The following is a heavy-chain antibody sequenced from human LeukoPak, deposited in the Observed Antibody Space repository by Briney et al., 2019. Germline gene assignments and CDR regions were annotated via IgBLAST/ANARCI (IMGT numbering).Heavy chain of an antibody. CDR3: ARSEALRLGELSLKYYFDY. J-gene: IGHJ4*02. CDR2: IIPIFGTA. Sequence: ASVKVSCKASGGTFSSYAISWVRQAPGQGLEWMGGIIPIFGTANYAQKFQGRVTITADESTSTAYMELSSRRSEDTAVYYCARSEALRLGELSLKYYFDYWGQGTLVTVSS. D-gene: IGHD3-16*02. V-gene: IGHV1-69*13. CDR1: GGTFSSYA.